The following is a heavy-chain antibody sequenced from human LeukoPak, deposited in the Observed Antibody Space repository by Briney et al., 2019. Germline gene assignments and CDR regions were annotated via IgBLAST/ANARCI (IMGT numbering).Heavy chain of an antibody. CDR3: ARHLSGRGHFDY. CDR2: IYYTGTT. J-gene: IGHJ4*02. V-gene: IGHV4-59*01. D-gene: IGHD3-10*01. CDR1: GVSISNNY. Sequence: SETLSLTCTVSGVSISNNYWSWTRQTPEKGLEWIGYIYYTGTTKYNPSLKSRVTISTDTAQNQFSLNLDYVTAADTAVYYCARHLSGRGHFDYWGPGTLVTVST.